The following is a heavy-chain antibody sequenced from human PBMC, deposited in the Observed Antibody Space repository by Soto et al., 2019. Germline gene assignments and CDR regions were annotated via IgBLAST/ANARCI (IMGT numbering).Heavy chain of an antibody. CDR3: ARVGGGDAFDL. V-gene: IGHV4-30-2*01. CDR2: IYHGGNT. CDR1: GHSISTGGYS. D-gene: IGHD3-16*01. Sequence: SETLSLTCAVSGHSISTGGYSWSWIRQPPGKGLEWIGYIYHGGNTYYNPSLKSRVTISVDGSRNQFSLQLSSATAADTAVYYCARVGGGDAFDLWGRGTMVTVSS. J-gene: IGHJ3*01.